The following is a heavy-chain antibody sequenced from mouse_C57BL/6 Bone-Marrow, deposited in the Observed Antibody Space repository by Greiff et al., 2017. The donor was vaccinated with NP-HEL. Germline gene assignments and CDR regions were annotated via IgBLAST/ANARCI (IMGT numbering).Heavy chain of an antibody. J-gene: IGHJ2*01. V-gene: IGHV1-39*01. CDR1: GYSFTDYN. CDR2: INPNYGTT. D-gene: IGHD1-1*01. CDR3: AREPPFTTVVAFDY. Sequence: VHVKQSGPELVKPGASVKISCKASGYSFTDYNMNWVKQSNGKSLEWIGVINPNYGTTSYNQKFKGKATLTVDQSSSTAYMQLNSLTSEDSAVYYCAREPPFTTVVAFDYWGQGTTLTVSS.